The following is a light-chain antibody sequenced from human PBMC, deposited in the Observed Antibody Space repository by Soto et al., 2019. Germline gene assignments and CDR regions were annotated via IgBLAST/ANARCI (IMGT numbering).Light chain of an antibody. J-gene: IGLJ2*01. CDR1: SSDVGGYNY. CDR3: SSYTSSSTYVV. Sequence: QSVLTQPASVSGSPGQSITISCTGTSSDVGGYNYVSWYQQHPGKAPKLMIYDVSNRPSGVSNRFSGSKSGNTASLTISGXXXXXXXDYYCSSYTSSSTYVVFGGGTKLTVL. CDR2: DVS. V-gene: IGLV2-14*03.